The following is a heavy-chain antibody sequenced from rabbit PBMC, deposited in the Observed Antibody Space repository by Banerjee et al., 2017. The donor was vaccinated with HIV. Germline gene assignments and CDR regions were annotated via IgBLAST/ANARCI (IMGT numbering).Heavy chain of an antibody. CDR3: ARSNTYYGMDL. Sequence: QEQLVESGGGLVQPGASLTLTCTASGFSFSSSYYMCWVRQAPGKGLEWIGCIYPAAGATDYATWVNGRFTVSLDKAQNTVFLQMTSLTAADTATYFCARSNTYYGMDLWGPGTLVTVS. J-gene: IGHJ6*01. CDR2: IYPAAGAT. V-gene: IGHV1S45*01. CDR1: GFSFSSSYY.